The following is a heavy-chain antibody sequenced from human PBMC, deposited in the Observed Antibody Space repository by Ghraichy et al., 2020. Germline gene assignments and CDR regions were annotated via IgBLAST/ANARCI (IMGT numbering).Heavy chain of an antibody. CDR2: ISGSGGST. CDR3: APYQIQWLASNWFDP. V-gene: IGHV3-23*01. Sequence: GESLNISCAASGFTFSSYAMSWVRQAPGKGLEWVSAISGSGGSTYYADSVKGRFTISRDNSKNTLYLQMNSLRAEDTAVYYCAPYQIQWLASNWFDPWGQGTLVTVSS. D-gene: IGHD6-19*01. J-gene: IGHJ5*02. CDR1: GFTFSSYA.